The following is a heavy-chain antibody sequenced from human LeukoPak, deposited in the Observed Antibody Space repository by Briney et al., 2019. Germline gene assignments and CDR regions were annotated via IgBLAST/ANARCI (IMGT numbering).Heavy chain of an antibody. CDR2: IISSSSYI. CDR3: ARADYDSSSYYYYGMDV. V-gene: IGHV3-21*01. CDR1: GFAFSSYS. Sequence: GGSLRLSYAAAGFAFSSYSMNWGRRAPGKGGEGVSSIISSSSYIYYADSVKGRFTISRDNAKNSLYLQMNSLRAEDTAVYYCARADYDSSSYYYYGMDVRGQGTTVTVSS. D-gene: IGHD3-22*01. J-gene: IGHJ6*02.